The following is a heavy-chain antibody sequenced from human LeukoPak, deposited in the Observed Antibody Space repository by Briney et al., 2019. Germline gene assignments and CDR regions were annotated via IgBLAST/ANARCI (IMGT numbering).Heavy chain of an antibody. J-gene: IGHJ5*02. CDR2: ISGSGAKT. CDR1: GFTFSNYA. D-gene: IGHD1-14*01. V-gene: IGHV3-23*01. CDR3: SKDPVPHGNGLYWFDP. Sequence: GGSLRLSCAASGFTFSNYAVSWVRQAPGKGLEWVSGISGSGAKTYYADSVEGRFTISRDNSGNTLYIQMNSLRVEDTAVYYCSKDPVPHGNGLYWFDPWGQGTLVTVSS.